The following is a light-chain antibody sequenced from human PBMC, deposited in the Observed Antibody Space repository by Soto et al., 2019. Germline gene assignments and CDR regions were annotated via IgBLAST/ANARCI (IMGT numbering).Light chain of an antibody. CDR2: DVS. J-gene: IGLJ1*01. Sequence: QSALTQPASVSGSPGQSITISCTGSSSDVGGYDCVSWYQQSPGTAPKLMIYDVSNRPSGVPNRFSGSKSGNTASLTISGLQAEDEADYYCSSFTSSSTYVFGTGTKVTVL. V-gene: IGLV2-14*01. CDR1: SSDVGGYDC. CDR3: SSFTSSSTYV.